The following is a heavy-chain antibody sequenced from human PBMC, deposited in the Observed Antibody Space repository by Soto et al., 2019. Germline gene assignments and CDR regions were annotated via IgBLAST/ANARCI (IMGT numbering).Heavy chain of an antibody. J-gene: IGHJ3*02. CDR1: GYTFINHY. V-gene: IGHV1-46*03. CDR3: ARELYTGYGNAAFDI. D-gene: IGHD5-12*01. CDR2: INPRDGST. Sequence: EASVKVSCTTSGYTFINHYMHWVRQAPGQGLEWMGIINPRDGSTSYPQNFQGRVSMTRDASTSTVSMELNSLRSEDTAVYYCARELYTGYGNAAFDIWGQGTMVTVSS.